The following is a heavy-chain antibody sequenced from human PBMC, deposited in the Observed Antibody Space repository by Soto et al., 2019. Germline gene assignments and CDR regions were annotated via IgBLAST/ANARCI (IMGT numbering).Heavy chain of an antibody. CDR1: GGSISSADYY. J-gene: IGHJ6*02. CDR3: ARAIVVTIGGMDV. D-gene: IGHD5-12*01. V-gene: IGHV4-30-4*01. CDR2: IYYSGST. Sequence: SETLSLTCTVSGGSISSADYYWSWVRQPPGKGLEWIGYIYYSGSTFFNPSLKSRVTISKDTSRNQFSLRLNSVTAADTAVYYCARAIVVTIGGMDVWGQGTTVTVPS.